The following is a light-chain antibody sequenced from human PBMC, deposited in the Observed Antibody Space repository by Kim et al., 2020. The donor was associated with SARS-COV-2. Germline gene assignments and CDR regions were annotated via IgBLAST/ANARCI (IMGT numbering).Light chain of an antibody. CDR1: QNVDIY. Sequence: LSPGQRAPLSCRASQNVDIYLAWYQQKRGQAPRLLIYDAFNRATGIPARFSGSGSGTDFTLTISSLEPEDFAVYYCQQRQNWPLTFGGGTKVDIK. J-gene: IGKJ4*01. V-gene: IGKV3-11*01. CDR2: DAF. CDR3: QQRQNWPLT.